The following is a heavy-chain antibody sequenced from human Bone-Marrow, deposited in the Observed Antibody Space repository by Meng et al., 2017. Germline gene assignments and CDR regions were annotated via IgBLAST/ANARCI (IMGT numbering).Heavy chain of an antibody. Sequence: AAEAKRPGASVKVSCNACGYTFTGYYMHWVRQAPGHGLEWMGRINPNSGGTNYAQKFQGRVTMTRDTSISTAYMELSRLRSDDTAVYYCARVPGYSSGWYYFDYWGQGTLVTVSS. CDR3: ARVPGYSSGWYYFDY. CDR1: GYTFTGYY. V-gene: IGHV1-2*06. J-gene: IGHJ4*02. D-gene: IGHD6-19*01. CDR2: INPNSGGT.